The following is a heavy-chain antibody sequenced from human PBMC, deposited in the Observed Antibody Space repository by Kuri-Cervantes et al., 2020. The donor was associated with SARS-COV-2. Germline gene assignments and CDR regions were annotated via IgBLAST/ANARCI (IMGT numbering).Heavy chain of an antibody. J-gene: IGHJ4*02. Sequence: GSLRLSCTVSGGSISSYYWSWIRQPAGKGLEWIGRIYISGSTNYNPSLKSRVTISLDTSKNQFSLRLTSVTAADTAVYYCARRIGSSSPYYYFDYWGQGAVVTVSS. D-gene: IGHD6-13*01. CDR3: ARRIGSSSPYYYFDY. V-gene: IGHV4-4*07. CDR2: IYISGST. CDR1: GGSISSYY.